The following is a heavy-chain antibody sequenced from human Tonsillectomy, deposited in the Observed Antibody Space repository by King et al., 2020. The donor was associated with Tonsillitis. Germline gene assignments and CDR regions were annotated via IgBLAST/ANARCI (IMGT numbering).Heavy chain of an antibody. V-gene: IGHV3-23*04. CDR3: AKADIYYCYRGYVFWYFDL. D-gene: IGHD2/OR15-2a*01. Sequence: VQLVESGEGLVQPGGSLRLSCAASGFTFSSYPMGWVRQAPGKGLEWVSGISGSDNSTYYGDSVKGRFTISRDNSKNTLYLQMNSLRAEDTAVYYCAKADIYYCYRGYVFWYFDLWGRGTLVTVSS. CDR1: GFTFSSYP. J-gene: IGHJ2*01. CDR2: ISGSDNST.